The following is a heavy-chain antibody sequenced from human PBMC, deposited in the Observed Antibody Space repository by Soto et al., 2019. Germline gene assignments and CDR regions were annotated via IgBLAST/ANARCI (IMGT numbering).Heavy chain of an antibody. V-gene: IGHV3-30-3*01. D-gene: IGHD6-25*01. Sequence: QVQLVESGGGVVQPGGSLRLSCAASGFTLSSYAMYWVRQVPGKGLEWVGVISHDGNNRYYRDSVKGRFTISRDSSENTLFLEMNSLRAEDTAVYYCARSREAAATGGAFDIWGQGSVGNGSS. CDR1: GFTLSSYA. CDR2: ISHDGNNR. CDR3: ARSREAAATGGAFDI. J-gene: IGHJ3*02.